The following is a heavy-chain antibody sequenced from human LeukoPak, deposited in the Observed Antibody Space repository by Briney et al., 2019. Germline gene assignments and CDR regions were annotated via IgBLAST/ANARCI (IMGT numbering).Heavy chain of an antibody. CDR2: ITTGSNII. D-gene: IGHD3-10*01. J-gene: IGHJ3*01. CDR3: VRDYGYAFDL. Sequence: GGSLRLSCAASGFTFSSYSMNWVRQAPGKGLEYISYITTGSNIIYYADSVQGRFTVSRDNGKNSLFLQMNSLGAKDTAVYYCVRDYGYAFDLWGQGTMVTVSS. CDR1: GFTFSSYS. V-gene: IGHV3-48*01.